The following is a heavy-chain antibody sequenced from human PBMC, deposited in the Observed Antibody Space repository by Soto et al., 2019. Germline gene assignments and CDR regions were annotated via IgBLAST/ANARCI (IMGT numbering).Heavy chain of an antibody. J-gene: IGHJ4*02. Sequence: ASLKVSCKASGYTFSAYYVHWVRQAPDQGLEWMGWINPNTGDTYFAQKFQDRVTMTRDTSISTAYMEVGSLRSDDTAVYFCARQQDRGIMAAGFDYWGQGALVTVSS. CDR2: INPNTGDT. V-gene: IGHV1-2*02. D-gene: IGHD1-26*01. CDR1: GYTFSAYY. CDR3: ARQQDRGIMAAGFDY.